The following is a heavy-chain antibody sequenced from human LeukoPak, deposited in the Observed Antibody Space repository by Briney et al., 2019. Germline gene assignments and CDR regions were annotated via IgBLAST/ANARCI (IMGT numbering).Heavy chain of an antibody. CDR3: AHGVGSYGDV. V-gene: IGHV1-2*06. CDR1: GYTVTGYY. D-gene: IGHD1-26*01. CDR2: NDPNGACR. J-gene: IGHJ3*01. Sequence: GASVKVSCKVSGYTVTGYYMHWVRQAPGQGLEWMGRNDPNGACRDYAQKFQGRVTMARDTCSSTSYMELTELRSDGTAVYYCAHGVGSYGDVWGQGTMVTVSS.